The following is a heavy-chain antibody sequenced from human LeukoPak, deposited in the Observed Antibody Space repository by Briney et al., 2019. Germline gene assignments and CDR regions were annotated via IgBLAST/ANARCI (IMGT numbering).Heavy chain of an antibody. CDR3: AKDRSSSWSFDY. J-gene: IGHJ4*02. Sequence: GGSLRLSCAASGFTFRSYGMHWVRQAPGKGLEWVAVISYDGSKKYHADSVKGRFTFSRDNSKNTLYLQMNSLRAEDTAVYYCAKDRSSSWSFDYWGQGTLVTVSS. CDR2: ISYDGSKK. V-gene: IGHV3-30*18. CDR1: GFTFRSYG. D-gene: IGHD6-13*01.